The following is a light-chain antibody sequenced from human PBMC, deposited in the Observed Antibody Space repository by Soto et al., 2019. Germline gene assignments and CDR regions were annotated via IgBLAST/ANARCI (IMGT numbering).Light chain of an antibody. CDR3: QQYYATPFT. V-gene: IGKV4-1*01. CDR1: QSVLYSSNNKNY. CDR2: WAS. Sequence: DIVMTQSPESLAVSLGARATINCKSSQSVLYSSNNKNYLAWYQQKPGQPPKLLLYWASTRESGVPDRFSGSGSGTDFSLTISSLQAEDVAVYYCQQYYATPFTFGPGTKVDI. J-gene: IGKJ3*01.